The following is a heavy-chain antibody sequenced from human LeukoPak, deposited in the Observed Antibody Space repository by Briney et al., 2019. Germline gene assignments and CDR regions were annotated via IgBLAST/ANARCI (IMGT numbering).Heavy chain of an antibody. CDR3: ARGSTRVIAAFNY. D-gene: IGHD6-6*01. J-gene: IGHJ4*02. Sequence: SVKVSCKASGGTFSSYAISWVRQAPGQGLEWMGGIIPIFGTANYAQKFQGRVTITADESTSTAYMELSSLRSEDTAVYYCARGSTRVIAAFNYWGQGTLVTVSS. CDR1: GGTFSSYA. V-gene: IGHV1-69*13. CDR2: IIPIFGTA.